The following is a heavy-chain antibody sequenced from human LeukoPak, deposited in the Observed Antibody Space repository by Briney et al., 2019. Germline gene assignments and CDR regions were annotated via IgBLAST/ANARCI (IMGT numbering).Heavy chain of an antibody. CDR3: ARDQIQYCSSTSCHGWFDP. J-gene: IGHJ5*02. D-gene: IGHD2-2*01. CDR1: GYTFTGYY. CDR2: INPNSGGT. Sequence: ASVKVSCKASGYTFTGYYMHWVRQAPGQGLEWMGWINPNSGGTNYAQKFQGRVTMTRDTSISTVYMELSSLRSEDTAVYYCARDQIQYCSSTSCHGWFDPWGQGTLVTVSS. V-gene: IGHV1-2*02.